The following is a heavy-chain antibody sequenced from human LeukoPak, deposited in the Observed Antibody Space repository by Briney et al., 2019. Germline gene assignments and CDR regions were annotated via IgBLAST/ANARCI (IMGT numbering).Heavy chain of an antibody. CDR2: ISWNSGSI. CDR1: GFTFDDHA. J-gene: IGHJ4*02. D-gene: IGHD3-10*01. CDR3: AKDAFGSGSYFDY. Sequence: PGGSLRLSCAASGFTFDDHAMHWVRQAPGKGLEWVSGISWNSGSIGYADSVKGRFTISRDNAKNSLYLQMNSLRAEDTALYYCAKDAFGSGSYFDYWGQGTLVTVSS. V-gene: IGHV3-9*01.